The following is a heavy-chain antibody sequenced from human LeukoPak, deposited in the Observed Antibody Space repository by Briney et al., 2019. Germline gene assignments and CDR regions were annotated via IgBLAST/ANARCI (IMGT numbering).Heavy chain of an antibody. Sequence: SETLSLTCTVSGGSISSYYWSWIRQPAGKGLEWIGRIYTSGSTNYNPSLKSRVTMSVDTSKNQFSLKLSSVTAADTAVYYCARVATYYDFWSGYYPIYYYYMDVWGKGTTVTVSS. J-gene: IGHJ6*03. CDR3: ARVATYYDFWSGYYPIYYYYMDV. CDR1: GGSISSYY. CDR2: IYTSGST. D-gene: IGHD3-3*01. V-gene: IGHV4-4*07.